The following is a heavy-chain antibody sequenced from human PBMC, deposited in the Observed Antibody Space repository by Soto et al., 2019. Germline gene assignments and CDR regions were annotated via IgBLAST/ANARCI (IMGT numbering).Heavy chain of an antibody. CDR3: AREDAARIERWFDA. J-gene: IGHJ5*02. CDR1: GDSIISASYS. D-gene: IGHD6-6*01. CDR2: IYSSGST. V-gene: IGHV4-31*11. Sequence: SETLSLTCAVSGDSIISASYSWNWIRQSPGRGLEWIGHIYSSGSTYYNPSLKSRVSMSVDTSNNQFSLKLTSVTAADTAVYFCAREDAARIERWFDAWGQGILVTVSS.